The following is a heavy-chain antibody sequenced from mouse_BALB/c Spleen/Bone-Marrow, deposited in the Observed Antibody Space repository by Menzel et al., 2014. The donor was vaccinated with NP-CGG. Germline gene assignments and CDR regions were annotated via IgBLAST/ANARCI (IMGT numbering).Heavy chain of an antibody. V-gene: IGHV5-4*02. CDR3: ARTYRPFALDY. CDR2: ISDGGSYT. D-gene: IGHD2-14*01. Sequence: EVKVVESGGGLVKPGGSLKLSCAASGFTFSDYYMYWVRQTPEERLEWVATISDGGSYTDYPGSVKGRFTVSRDNAKNNLYLQMSSLKSEDTAMYYCARTYRPFALDYWGQGTSVTVSS. J-gene: IGHJ4*01. CDR1: GFTFSDYY.